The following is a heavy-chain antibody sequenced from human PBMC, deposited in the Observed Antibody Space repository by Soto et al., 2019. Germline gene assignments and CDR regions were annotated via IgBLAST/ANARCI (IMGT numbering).Heavy chain of an antibody. CDR3: ARDSIVAQGYFQH. CDR2: IIPIFGTA. D-gene: IGHD6-6*01. Sequence: GASVKVSCKASGGTFSSYAISWVRQAPGQGLEWMGGIIPIFGTANYAQKFQGRVTITADKSTSIAYMELSSLRSEDTAVYYCARDSIVAQGYFQHWGQGTLVTVSS. J-gene: IGHJ1*01. V-gene: IGHV1-69*06. CDR1: GGTFSSYA.